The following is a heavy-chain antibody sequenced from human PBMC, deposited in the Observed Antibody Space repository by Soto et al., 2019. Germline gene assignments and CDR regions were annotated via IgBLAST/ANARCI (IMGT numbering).Heavy chain of an antibody. J-gene: IGHJ5*02. CDR3: AREYWFDP. CDR2: ISHDGSNK. V-gene: IGHV3-30-3*01. Sequence: QVQLVESGGGVVQPGRSLRLSCVVSGFTFSRYAMHWVRQAPGKGLEWVAVISHDGSNKYYADSVKGRFTISRDNSKNTRYLQMNSLRADDTAVYYCAREYWFDPWGQGTLVTVSS. CDR1: GFTFSRYA.